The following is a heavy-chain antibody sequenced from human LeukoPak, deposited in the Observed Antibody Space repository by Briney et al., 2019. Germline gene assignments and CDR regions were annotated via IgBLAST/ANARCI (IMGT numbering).Heavy chain of an antibody. V-gene: IGHV4-61*02. D-gene: IGHD3-22*01. CDR1: GGSISSGSYY. Sequence: SQTLSLTCTVSGGSISSGSYYWSWIRQPAGKGLEWIGRIYTSGSTNYNPSLKSRVTISVDTSKNQFSLKLSSVTAADTAVYYCARPGYYDSSGYYPKSIAFDIWGQGTMVTVSS. CDR3: ARPGYYDSSGYYPKSIAFDI. J-gene: IGHJ3*02. CDR2: IYTSGST.